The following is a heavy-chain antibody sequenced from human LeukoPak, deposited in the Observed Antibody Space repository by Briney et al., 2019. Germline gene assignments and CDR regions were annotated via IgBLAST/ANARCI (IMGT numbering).Heavy chain of an antibody. V-gene: IGHV3-23*01. J-gene: IGHJ4*02. CDR3: ARAHYYGSGSSDY. D-gene: IGHD3-10*01. Sequence: GGSLRLSCAASGFTFSSYAMSWVRQAPGKGLEWVSAISGSGGSTYYADSVKGRFTISRDNAKNSLYLQMNSLRAEDTAVYYCARAHYYGSGSSDYWGQGTLVTVSS. CDR2: ISGSGGST. CDR1: GFTFSSYA.